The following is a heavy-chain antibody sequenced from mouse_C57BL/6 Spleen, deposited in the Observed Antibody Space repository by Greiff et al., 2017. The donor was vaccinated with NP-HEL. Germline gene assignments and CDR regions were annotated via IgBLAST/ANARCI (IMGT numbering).Heavy chain of an antibody. J-gene: IGHJ3*01. Sequence: EVKLEESGGGLVKPGGSLKLSCAASGFTFSDYGMHWVRQAPEKGLEWVAYISSGSSTIYYADTVKGRFTISRDNAKNTLFLQMTSLRSEDTAMYYCARSDPFAYWGQGTLVTVSA. V-gene: IGHV5-17*01. CDR2: ISSGSSTI. CDR1: GFTFSDYG. CDR3: ARSDPFAY.